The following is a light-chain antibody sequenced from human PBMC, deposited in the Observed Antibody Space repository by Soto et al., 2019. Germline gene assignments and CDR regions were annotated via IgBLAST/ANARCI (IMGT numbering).Light chain of an antibody. CDR2: KAS. V-gene: IGKV1-5*03. CDR3: QQYKIYPIT. CDR1: QSIDSW. J-gene: IGKJ5*01. Sequence: DLQMTQSPSTLSASVGDRVTITCRASQSIDSWLAWYQQKPGKAPKVLIYKASSLESGVPARFSGSGSGTDFTLTISSLQPDDSASYYCQQYKIYPITFGQGTRLEIK.